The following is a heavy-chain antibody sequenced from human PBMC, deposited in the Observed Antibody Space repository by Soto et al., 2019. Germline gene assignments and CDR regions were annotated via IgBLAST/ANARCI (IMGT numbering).Heavy chain of an antibody. CDR2: IIPIFGTA. D-gene: IGHD2-15*01. V-gene: IGHV1-69*13. CDR1: GGTFSSYA. CDR3: ARDPACSGGSCRYYFDY. Sequence: SVKVSCKASGGTFSSYAISWVRQAPGQGLEWMGGIIPIFGTANYAQKFQGRVTITADESTSTAYMELSSLRSEDTAVYYCARDPACSGGSCRYYFDYWGQGTLVTVSS. J-gene: IGHJ4*02.